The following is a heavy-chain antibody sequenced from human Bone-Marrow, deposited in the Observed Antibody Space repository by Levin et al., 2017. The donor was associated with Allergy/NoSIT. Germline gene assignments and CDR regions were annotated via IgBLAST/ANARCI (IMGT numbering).Heavy chain of an antibody. V-gene: IGHV3-30*18. J-gene: IGHJ3*02. CDR2: ISYDGSNK. CDR3: AKDVGAVDAFDI. D-gene: IGHD1-26*01. Sequence: GESLKISCAASGFTFSTYGMHWVRQAPGKGLEWVAAISYDGSNKYYADSVKGRFTISRDNSKNTLYLHMTSLRAEDTAVYYCAKDVGAVDAFDIWGQGTMVTVSS. CDR1: GFTFSTYG.